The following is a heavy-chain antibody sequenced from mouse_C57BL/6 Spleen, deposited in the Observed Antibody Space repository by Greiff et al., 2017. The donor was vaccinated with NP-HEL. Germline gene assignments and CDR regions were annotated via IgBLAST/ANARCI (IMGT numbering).Heavy chain of an antibody. Sequence: VKLVESGAELVRPGASVTLSCKASGYTFTDYEMHWVKQTPVHGLEWIGAIDPETGGTAYNQKFKGKAILTADKSSSTAYMELRSLTSEDSAVYYCTRMGGNFYWYFDVWGTGTTVTVSS. D-gene: IGHD2-1*01. CDR2: IDPETGGT. CDR3: TRMGGNFYWYFDV. V-gene: IGHV1-15*01. CDR1: GYTFTDYE. J-gene: IGHJ1*03.